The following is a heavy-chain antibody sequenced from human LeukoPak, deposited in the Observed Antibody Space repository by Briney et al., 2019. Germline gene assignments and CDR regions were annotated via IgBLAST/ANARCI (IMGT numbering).Heavy chain of an antibody. D-gene: IGHD3-10*01. Sequence: ASVKVSCKASGGTFSSYAISWVRQAPGQGLEWMGGIIPIFGTANYAQKFQGRVTITADESTSTAYMELSSLRSEDTAVYYCARMWFGEYYFDYWGQGTLVTVSS. CDR2: IIPIFGTA. J-gene: IGHJ4*02. CDR3: ARMWFGEYYFDY. CDR1: GGTFSSYA. V-gene: IGHV1-69*01.